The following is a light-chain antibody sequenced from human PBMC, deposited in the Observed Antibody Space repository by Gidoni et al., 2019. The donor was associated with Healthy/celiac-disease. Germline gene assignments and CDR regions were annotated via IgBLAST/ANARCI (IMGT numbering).Light chain of an antibody. V-gene: IGKV1-39*01. Sequence: DIQMTQSLSSLSASVGDRVTITCRASQSISSYLNWYQQKPGKAPKLLIYAASSLQSGVPSRFSGSGSGTDFTLTISSLQPEDFATYYCQQSYSTPLITFXQXTRLXIK. CDR1: QSISSY. CDR3: QQSYSTPLIT. J-gene: IGKJ5*01. CDR2: AAS.